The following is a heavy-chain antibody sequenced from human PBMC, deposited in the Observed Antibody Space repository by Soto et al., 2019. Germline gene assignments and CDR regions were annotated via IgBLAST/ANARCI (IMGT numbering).Heavy chain of an antibody. CDR3: ARDKDYIWGSYRYTQYFDY. Sequence: GGSLRLSCAASGFTFSSYSMNWVRQAPGKGLEWVSSISSSSSYIYYADSVKGRFTISRDNAKNSLYLQMNSLRAEDTAVYYCARDKDYIWGSYRYTQYFDYWGQGTLVTVSS. V-gene: IGHV3-21*01. J-gene: IGHJ4*02. CDR1: GFTFSSYS. CDR2: ISSSSSYI. D-gene: IGHD3-16*02.